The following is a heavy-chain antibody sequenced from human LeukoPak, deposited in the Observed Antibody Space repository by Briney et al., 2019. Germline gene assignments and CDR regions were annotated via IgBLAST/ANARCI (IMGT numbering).Heavy chain of an antibody. D-gene: IGHD1-26*01. V-gene: IGHV4-38-2*02. CDR1: GYSISSGYY. J-gene: IGHJ1*01. CDR3: ASELVDEYFQH. Sequence: PSETLSLTCTVSGYSISSGYYWGWIRQPPGKGLEWIGMIYHSGSTYYNPSLKSRVTISVDPSKTQFSLKLSSVTAADTAVYYCASELVDEYFQHWGQGTLVTVSS. CDR2: IYHSGST.